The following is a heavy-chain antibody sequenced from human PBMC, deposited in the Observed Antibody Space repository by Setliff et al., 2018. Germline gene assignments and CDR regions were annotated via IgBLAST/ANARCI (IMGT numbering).Heavy chain of an antibody. D-gene: IGHD6-19*01. CDR1: GASISRPTYS. J-gene: IGHJ4*02. CDR2: VYSSGST. Sequence: SETLSLTCTVSGASISRPTYSGGCIRQPPGKGLEWVGTVYSSGSTYYNTSLRGRISISVDTSKNQFALKLSSVTAADTAVYYCARHWGWYGYFDYWGQGTLVTVSS. V-gene: IGHV4-39*01. CDR3: ARHWGWYGYFDY.